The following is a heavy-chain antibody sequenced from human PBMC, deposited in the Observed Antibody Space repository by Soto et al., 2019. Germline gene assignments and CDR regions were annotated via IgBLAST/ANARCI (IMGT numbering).Heavy chain of an antibody. Sequence: PSETLSLTCAVYGGSFSGYYWSWIRQPPGKGLVWIAESVKSRITINPDTSKNQVSLQLKSVTPEDTAVYYCTTGATSGRYVNYYYGIDVWGQGTTVTVSS. J-gene: IGHJ6*02. CDR3: TTGATSGRYVNYYYGIDV. CDR1: GGSFSGYY. D-gene: IGHD3-3*01. V-gene: IGHV4-34*01.